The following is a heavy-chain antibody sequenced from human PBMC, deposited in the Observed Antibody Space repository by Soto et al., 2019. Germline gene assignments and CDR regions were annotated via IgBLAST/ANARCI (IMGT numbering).Heavy chain of an antibody. V-gene: IGHV3-30*18. CDR3: AKDGPYDTTLGAFDI. Sequence: QVQLVESGGGVVQPGRSLRLSCAASGFTFSSYDMHWVRQAPGKGLEWVAVISYDGSNKYYADSVKGRFTISRDNSKNTLYLQMNSLRAEDTAVYYCAKDGPYDTTLGAFDIWGQGTMVTVS. J-gene: IGHJ3*02. CDR2: ISYDGSNK. D-gene: IGHD3-22*01. CDR1: GFTFSSYD.